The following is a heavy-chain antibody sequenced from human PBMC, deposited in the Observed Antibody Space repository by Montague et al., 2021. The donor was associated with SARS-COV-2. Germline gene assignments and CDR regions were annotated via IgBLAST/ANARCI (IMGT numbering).Heavy chain of an antibody. CDR3: AREPAVGGEYYFDH. Sequence: SLRLSCAVSGFTVSNYYMSWVRQAPGKGLEWVSVIYIGGITYYADSVKGRFVISRDNSKNMLSLQMNSLGAEDTALYYCAREPAVGGEYYFDHWGQGTLVTVSS. CDR1: GFTVSNYY. V-gene: IGHV3-66*01. CDR2: IYIGGIT. D-gene: IGHD6-19*01. J-gene: IGHJ4*02.